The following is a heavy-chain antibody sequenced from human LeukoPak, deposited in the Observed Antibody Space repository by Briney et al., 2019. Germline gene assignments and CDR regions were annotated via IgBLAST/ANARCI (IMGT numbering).Heavy chain of an antibody. D-gene: IGHD2-21*02. Sequence: HAGGSLRLSCAASGFTLSSYAMSWVRQAPGKGLEWVSLISGNAGSTYYADSVKGRFTIARDSSENTVHLQMNNLRVDDTAVYYCAREIQGRIEETGVLRWGPKPPKYFYYYAMDVWGQGATVTVSS. J-gene: IGHJ6*02. CDR1: GFTLSSYA. V-gene: IGHV3-23*01. CDR3: AREIQGRIEETGVLRWGPKPPKYFYYYAMDV. CDR2: ISGNAGST.